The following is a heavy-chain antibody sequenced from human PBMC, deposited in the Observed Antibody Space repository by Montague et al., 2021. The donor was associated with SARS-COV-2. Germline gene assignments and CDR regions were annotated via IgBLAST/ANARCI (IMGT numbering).Heavy chain of an antibody. V-gene: IGHV6-1*01. CDR1: GDSVADLRLS. CDR3: ARGDGLGPYTGYAFDI. Sequence: CAISGDSVADLRLSWDEITQELQTRPELVCRLYYENRRFDHYEVXMKGRISIKADTSKNQFSLQLDSVTPEDTAVYYCARGDGLGPYTGYAFDIWGQGTLVTVSS. J-gene: IGHJ3*02. D-gene: IGHD3-16*01. CDR2: LYYENRRFD.